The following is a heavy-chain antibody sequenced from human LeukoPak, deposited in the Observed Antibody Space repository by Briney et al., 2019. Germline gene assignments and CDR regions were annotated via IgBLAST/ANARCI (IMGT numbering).Heavy chain of an antibody. D-gene: IGHD6-13*01. V-gene: IGHV4-31*03. CDR3: ARGEAAAAADWYFDL. CDR1: GDSMSNGGYF. Sequence: PSQTLSLTCTVSGDSMSNGGYFWSWIRQHPGKGLEWIGYIYYTGSTTYNPSLQSRVTISVDTSKNQFSLKLSSVTAADTAVYYCARGEAAAAADWYFDLWGRGTLITVSS. J-gene: IGHJ2*01. CDR2: IYYTGST.